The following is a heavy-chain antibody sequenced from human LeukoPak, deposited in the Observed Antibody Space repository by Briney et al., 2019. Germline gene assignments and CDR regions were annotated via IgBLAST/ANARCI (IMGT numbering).Heavy chain of an antibody. J-gene: IGHJ6*03. D-gene: IGHD4-17*01. CDR3: ARDYGDSGYYYYMDV. Sequence: ASMKVSCKASGYTFTSYGISWVRQAPGQGLEWMGWISAYNGNTNYAQKLQGRVTMTTDTSTSTAYMELRSLRSDDTAVYYCARDYGDSGYYYYMDVWGKGTTVTVSS. CDR1: GYTFTSYG. V-gene: IGHV1-18*01. CDR2: ISAYNGNT.